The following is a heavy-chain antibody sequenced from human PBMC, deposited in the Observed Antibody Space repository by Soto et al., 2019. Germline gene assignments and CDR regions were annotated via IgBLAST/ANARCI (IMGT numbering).Heavy chain of an antibody. CDR1: GFTFSNYW. D-gene: IGHD7-27*01. CDR3: PRDPPPQSNAY. CDR2: INQDGSEM. Sequence: EVQLVESGGGLVQPGGSLRLSCAVSGFTFSNYWMSWVRQAPGEGLEWVANINQDGSEMYYVDSVEGRFTISRDNAKNSLYLQMNILRVEATAVSYCPRDPPPQSNAYWGPGTLVTVSS. J-gene: IGHJ4*02. V-gene: IGHV3-7*01.